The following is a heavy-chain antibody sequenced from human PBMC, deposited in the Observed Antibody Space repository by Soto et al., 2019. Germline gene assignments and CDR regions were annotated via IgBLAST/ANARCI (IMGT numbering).Heavy chain of an antibody. CDR2: IYRTGNT. J-gene: IGHJ4*02. V-gene: IGHV4-4*02. CDR1: GDSISSHNW. D-gene: IGHD6-19*01. CDR3: ARSPNAVAGNFDY. Sequence: SETLSLTCAVSGDSISSHNWWSWVRQPPGKGLEWIGDIYRTGNTNYNPSLRSRVTISLDKSKNHFSLELSSVTAADTAVYYCARSPNAVAGNFDYWGQGTLVTVSS.